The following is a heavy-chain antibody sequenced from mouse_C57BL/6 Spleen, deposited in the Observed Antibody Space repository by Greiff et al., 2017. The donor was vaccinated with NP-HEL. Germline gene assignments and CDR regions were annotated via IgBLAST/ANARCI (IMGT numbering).Heavy chain of an antibody. CDR1: GFTFSNYW. D-gene: IGHD1-1*01. CDR3: TPYYYGSSYEEYFDV. J-gene: IGHJ1*03. Sequence: DVMLVESGGGLVQPGGSMKLSCVASGFTFSNYWMNWVRQSPEKGLEWVAQIRLKSDNYATHYAESVKGRFTISRDDSKSSVYLQMNNLRAEDTGIYYCTPYYYGSSYEEYFDVWGTGTTVTVSS. V-gene: IGHV6-3*01. CDR2: IRLKSDNYAT.